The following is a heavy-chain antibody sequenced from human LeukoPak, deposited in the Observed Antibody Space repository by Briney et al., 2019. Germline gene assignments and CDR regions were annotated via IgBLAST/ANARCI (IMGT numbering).Heavy chain of an antibody. CDR2: ISSSSSYI. Sequence: GGSLRLSCAASGFTVSSNYMSWVRQAPGKGLEWVSSISSSSSYIYYADSVKGRFTISRDNAKNSLYLQMNSLRAEDTAVYYCASPYSSRWYELCYWGQGTLVTVSS. D-gene: IGHD6-13*01. CDR1: GFTVSSNY. V-gene: IGHV3-21*01. CDR3: ASPYSSRWYELCY. J-gene: IGHJ4*01.